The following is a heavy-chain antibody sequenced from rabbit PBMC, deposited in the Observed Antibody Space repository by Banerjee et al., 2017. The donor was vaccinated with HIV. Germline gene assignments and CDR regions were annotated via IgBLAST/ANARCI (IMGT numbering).Heavy chain of an antibody. CDR2: IYAGSSGSS. Sequence: QEQLVESGGGLVTLGGSLTLTCKASGFSFSSGYDMCWVRQAPGKGFEWIGCIYAGSSGSSYYASWAKGRFTISKTSSTTVTLQMTSLTAADTATYFCARDLAGVTGWNFGLWGPGTLVTVS. CDR1: GFSFSSGYD. D-gene: IGHD4-1*01. V-gene: IGHV1S45*01. CDR3: ARDLAGVTGWNFGL. J-gene: IGHJ4*01.